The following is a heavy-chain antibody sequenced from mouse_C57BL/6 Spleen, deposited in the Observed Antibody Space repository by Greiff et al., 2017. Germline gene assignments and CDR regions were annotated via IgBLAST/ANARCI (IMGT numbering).Heavy chain of an antibody. CDR1: GFTFSDYG. CDR2: ISSGRSTI. V-gene: IGHV5-17*01. D-gene: IGHD1-1*01. CDR3: TRRFTSLVATTNAMDY. J-gene: IGHJ4*01. Sequence: EVQVVESGGGLVKPGGSLILSCAVSGFTFSDYGMHWVRQAPAKGLEWVSYISSGRSTIYYADTVTGRFTISRDNAKNTLFLQMTSLRSESTAMYYSTRRFTSLVATTNAMDYWSQGTSVTVSS.